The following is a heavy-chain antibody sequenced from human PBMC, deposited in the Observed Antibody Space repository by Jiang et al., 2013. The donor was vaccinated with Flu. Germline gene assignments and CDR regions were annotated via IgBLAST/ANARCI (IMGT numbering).Heavy chain of an antibody. CDR3: ARDLGYCSGGSCYPKAFDI. V-gene: IGHV3-21*01. CDR2: SYI. J-gene: IGHJ3*02. D-gene: IGHD2-15*01. Sequence: SYIYYADSVKGRFTISRDNAKNSLYLQMNSLRAEDTAVYYCARDLGYCSGGSCYPKAFDIWGQGTMVTVSS.